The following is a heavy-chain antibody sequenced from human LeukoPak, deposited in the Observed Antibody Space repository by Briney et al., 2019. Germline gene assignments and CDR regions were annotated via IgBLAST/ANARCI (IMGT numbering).Heavy chain of an antibody. CDR2: IDYSRST. CDR3: ARGLGMGHDSSGSDWFDS. Sequence: SETLSLTSTVSGGFISSYYWSWIRRPPGKGLEWSGYIDYSRSTNYNPSLTSRATISVDTSKNQLSLKVTSVTAADTAVYYCARGLGMGHDSSGSDWFDSWGQGTLVTVSS. J-gene: IGHJ5*01. CDR1: GGFISSYY. V-gene: IGHV4-59*01. D-gene: IGHD3-22*01.